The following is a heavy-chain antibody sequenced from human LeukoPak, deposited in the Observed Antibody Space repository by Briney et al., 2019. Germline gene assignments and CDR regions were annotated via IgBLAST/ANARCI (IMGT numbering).Heavy chain of an antibody. Sequence: GVSLRLSCSPSVFTFSIFAMTCVRHLPEKGLEWVASISGNGLHTFYADPVKGRFSVSRHNSVNIVYLHMDSLRADDSAIYSCAKDANYLDSSGSFIPFDYWGPGTLVTVAS. CDR3: AKDANYLDSSGSFIPFDY. J-gene: IGHJ4*02. CDR2: ISGNGLHT. V-gene: IGHV3-23*01. CDR1: VFTFSIFA. D-gene: IGHD3-22*01.